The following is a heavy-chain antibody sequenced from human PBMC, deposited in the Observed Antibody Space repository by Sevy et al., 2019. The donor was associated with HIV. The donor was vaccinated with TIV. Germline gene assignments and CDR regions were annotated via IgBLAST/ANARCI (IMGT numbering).Heavy chain of an antibody. CDR1: KYTFTNYD. CDR2: INTNTGNP. V-gene: IGHV7-4-1*02. CDR3: AGASALGMANNFFDY. J-gene: IGHJ4*02. D-gene: IGHD3-3*01. Sequence: ASVKVSCKASKYTFTNYDINWVRQAPGQGLEWMGWINTNTGNPTYAQGFTGRFVFSLDTSVGTAYLQISSLKAEDSAVYYCAGASALGMANNFFDYWGQGTRVTVSS.